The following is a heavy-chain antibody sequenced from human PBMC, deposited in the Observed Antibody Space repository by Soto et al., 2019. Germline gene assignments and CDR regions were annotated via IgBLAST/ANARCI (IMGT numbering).Heavy chain of an antibody. D-gene: IGHD5-12*01. Sequence: QVQLVQSGAEVKKPGSSVKVSCKAPGGTFSSYAISWLRQAPGQGLEWMGGIIPIFGTANYAQKFQGRVTITADESTSTAYRELSSLRSEDTAVYYCASSVAKYYYYGMDVWGQGTTVTVSS. J-gene: IGHJ6*02. CDR1: GGTFSSYA. CDR3: ASSVAKYYYYGMDV. CDR2: IIPIFGTA. V-gene: IGHV1-69*12.